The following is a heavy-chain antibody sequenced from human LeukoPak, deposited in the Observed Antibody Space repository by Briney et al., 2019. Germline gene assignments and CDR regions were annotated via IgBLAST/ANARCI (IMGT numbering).Heavy chain of an antibody. CDR3: AKGDTIAARSSSYYFDY. CDR2: ISGSGGST. D-gene: IGHD6-6*01. CDR1: GFTFSSYA. J-gene: IGHJ4*02. Sequence: GGSLRLSCAASGFTFSSYAMSWVRQAPGKGLEWVSAISGSGGSTYYADSVKGRFTISRDNSKNTLYLQMNSLRAEDTAVYYCAKGDTIAARSSSYYFDYWGQGTLVTVSS. V-gene: IGHV3-23*01.